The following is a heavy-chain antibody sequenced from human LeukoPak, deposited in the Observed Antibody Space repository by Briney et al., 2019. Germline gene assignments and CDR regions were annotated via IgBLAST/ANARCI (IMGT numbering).Heavy chain of an antibody. Sequence: SETLSLTCTVSGGSISSSSYYWGWIRQPPGKGLEWTGSIYYSGSTYYNPSLKSRVTISVDTSKNQFSLKLSSVTAADTAVYYCARLFLYYYDSSGAVVYYFDYWGQGTLVTVSS. CDR1: GGSISSSSYY. J-gene: IGHJ4*02. V-gene: IGHV4-39*01. CDR2: IYYSGST. D-gene: IGHD3-22*01. CDR3: ARLFLYYYDSSGAVVYYFDY.